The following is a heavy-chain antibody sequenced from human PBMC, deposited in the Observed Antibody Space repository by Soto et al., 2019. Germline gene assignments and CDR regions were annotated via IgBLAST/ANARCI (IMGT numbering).Heavy chain of an antibody. Sequence: PGGSLRLSCAASGFTFSSYAMSWVHQAPGKGQEWVSAISGSGGSTYYADSVKGRFTISRDNSKNTLYLQMNSLRAEDTAVYYCAKDSTPNYDFWSGFGGPNYYFDYWGQGTLVTVSS. CDR1: GFTFSSYA. J-gene: IGHJ4*02. CDR3: AKDSTPNYDFWSGFGGPNYYFDY. D-gene: IGHD3-3*01. CDR2: ISGSGGST. V-gene: IGHV3-23*01.